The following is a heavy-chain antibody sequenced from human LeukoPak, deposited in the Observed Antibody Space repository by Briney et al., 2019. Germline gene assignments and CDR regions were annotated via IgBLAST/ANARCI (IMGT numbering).Heavy chain of an antibody. J-gene: IGHJ6*02. Sequence: ASVKVSCKASGYTFTGYYMHWVRQAPGQGLEWMGWINPNSGGTNYAQKFQGRVTMTRDTSISTAYMELSRLRSDDTAVYYCARGGYDSSGYSHGMDVWGQGTTVTVSS. V-gene: IGHV1-2*02. CDR3: ARGGYDSSGYSHGMDV. CDR1: GYTFTGYY. D-gene: IGHD3-22*01. CDR2: INPNSGGT.